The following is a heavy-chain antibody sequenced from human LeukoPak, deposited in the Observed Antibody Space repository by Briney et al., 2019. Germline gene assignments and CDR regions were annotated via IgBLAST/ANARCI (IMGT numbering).Heavy chain of an antibody. D-gene: IGHD2-2*01. CDR1: GFTFSSYS. Sequence: GGSLRLSCAASGFTFSSYSMNWVRQAPGKGLEWVSSISSSSSYIYYADSVNGRFTISRDNAKNSLYLQMNSLRAQDTAVYDCAIVCSSTSCNGYYFDYWGQGTLVTVSS. CDR3: AIVCSSTSCNGYYFDY. V-gene: IGHV3-21*01. CDR2: ISSSSSYI. J-gene: IGHJ4*02.